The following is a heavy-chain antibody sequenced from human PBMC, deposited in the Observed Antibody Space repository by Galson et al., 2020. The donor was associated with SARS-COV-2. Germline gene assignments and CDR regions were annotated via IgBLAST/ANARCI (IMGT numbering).Heavy chain of an antibody. CDR1: GYSFTNYW. D-gene: IGHD6-19*01. V-gene: IGHV5-51*01. CDR3: ARHGASSGWYEGIDY. J-gene: IGHJ4*02. CDR2: IYPDDSYT. Sequence: GESPKISCRTSGYSFTNYWIGWVRQMPGKGLEWMGIIYPDDSYTIYSPSFQGQVTISADKSISTAFLQWSSLKASDTAIYYCARHGASSGWYEGIDYWGQGTLVTVSS.